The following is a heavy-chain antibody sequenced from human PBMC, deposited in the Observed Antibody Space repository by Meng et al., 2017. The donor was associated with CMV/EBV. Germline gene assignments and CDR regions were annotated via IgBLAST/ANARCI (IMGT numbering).Heavy chain of an antibody. CDR3: ARGLEWLLLEIFDY. D-gene: IGHD3-3*01. J-gene: IGHJ4*02. Sequence: GESLKISCAASGFTFSSYWMSWVRQAPGKGLEWVANIKQDGSEKYYVDSVKGRFTISRDNAKNSLYLQMNSLRAEDTAVYYCARGLEWLLLEIFDYWGQGTLVTVSS. CDR1: GFTFSSYW. CDR2: IKQDGSEK. V-gene: IGHV3-7*04.